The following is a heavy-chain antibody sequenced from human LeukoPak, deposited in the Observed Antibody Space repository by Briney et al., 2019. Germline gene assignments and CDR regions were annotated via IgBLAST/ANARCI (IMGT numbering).Heavy chain of an antibody. CDR2: IYTDGST. J-gene: IGHJ3*02. D-gene: IGHD3-22*01. CDR1: GLIVSSDY. Sequence: GGSLRLSCAASGLIVSSDYMNWVRQAPGKGLEWVAVIYTDGSTYYSDSVKGRFAISRDNSKNTLYLQINTVRAEDTAIYYCERDWLFFRAFDIWGQGTMVTVSS. V-gene: IGHV3-66*01. CDR3: ERDWLFFRAFDI.